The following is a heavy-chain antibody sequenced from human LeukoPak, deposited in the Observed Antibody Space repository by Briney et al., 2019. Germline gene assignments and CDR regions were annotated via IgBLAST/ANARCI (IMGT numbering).Heavy chain of an antibody. CDR2: IKSKTDGGTT. J-gene: IGHJ4*02. Sequence: GGSLRLSCAASGFTFSGSAMHWVRQASGKGLEWVGRIKSKTDGGTTDYAAPVKGRFTISRDDSKNTLYLQMNSLKTEDTAVYYCTTGGPDYDILTGVDYWGQGTLVTVSS. D-gene: IGHD3-9*01. V-gene: IGHV3-15*01. CDR3: TTGGPDYDILTGVDY. CDR1: GFTFSGSA.